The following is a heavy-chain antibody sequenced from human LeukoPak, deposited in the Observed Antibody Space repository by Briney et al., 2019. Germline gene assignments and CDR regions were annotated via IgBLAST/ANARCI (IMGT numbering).Heavy chain of an antibody. CDR3: ARDRGGYFDY. CDR1: GFTFSSYG. J-gene: IGHJ4*02. D-gene: IGHD3-16*01. Sequence: GGSLRLSCAASGFTFSSYGMHWVRQAPGKGLEWEALIWYDGSNTYYADSVKSRFTISRDNSKNTLYLQMNSLRAEDTAVYYCARDRGGYFDYWGQGTLVTVSS. CDR2: IWYDGSNT. V-gene: IGHV3-33*01.